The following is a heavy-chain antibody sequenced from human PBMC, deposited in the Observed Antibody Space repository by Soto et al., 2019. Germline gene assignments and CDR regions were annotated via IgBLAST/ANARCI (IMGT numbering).Heavy chain of an antibody. CDR1: GGTFSSYA. CDR2: IIPIFGTA. CDR3: ARSLKLRFLEWSTPLYYYGMDV. D-gene: IGHD3-3*01. J-gene: IGHJ6*02. V-gene: IGHV1-69*06. Sequence: ASVKVSCKASGGTFSSYAISWVRQAPGQGLEWMGGIIPIFGTANYAQKFQGRVTITADKSTSTAYMELSSLRSEDTAVYYCARSLKLRFLEWSTPLYYYGMDVWGQGTTVTVSS.